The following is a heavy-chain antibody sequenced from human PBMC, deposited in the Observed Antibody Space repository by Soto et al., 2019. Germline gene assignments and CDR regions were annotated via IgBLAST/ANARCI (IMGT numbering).Heavy chain of an antibody. CDR2: IYYSGVT. J-gene: IGHJ5*02. V-gene: IGHV4-31*03. D-gene: IGHD3-10*01. Sequence: QVQLQESGPGLVKPSETLSLTCTLSGDPITSGGFYWTWIRQHPAKGLEWIGYIYYSGVTYYNPSLKSRATISVDTSKTQFSPNLSSVTAADTAMYYCARDLRGRRSGRFDPWGQGTLVTVSS. CDR1: GDPITSGGFY. CDR3: ARDLRGRRSGRFDP.